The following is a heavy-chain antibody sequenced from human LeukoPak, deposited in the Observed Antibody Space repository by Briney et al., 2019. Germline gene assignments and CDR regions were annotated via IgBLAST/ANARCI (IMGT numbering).Heavy chain of an antibody. CDR3: ARHRSPSSLSFFDI. V-gene: IGHV4-4*09. Sequence: SETLSLTCAVYGGSFSSYYWSWIRQPPGKGLEWIGYIYTSETTNFNPALRSRVTISIDTSKNQVSLRLSSVTAADTALYYCARHRSPSSLSFFDIWGQGMLVIVSS. CDR1: GGSFSSYY. D-gene: IGHD2-2*01. J-gene: IGHJ4*02. CDR2: IYTSETT.